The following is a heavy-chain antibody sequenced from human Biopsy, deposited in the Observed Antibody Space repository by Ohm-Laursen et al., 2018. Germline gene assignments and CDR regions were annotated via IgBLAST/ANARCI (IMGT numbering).Heavy chain of an antibody. Sequence: SETLSLTCSVSGGSMTGYEWSWIRLAPGKGLEGIGYIYYSGGTKYNPSLARRVTFSVDMSKSQFSLKLYSVTAADTAVYYCARVEAGTYDALDIWGQGTLVAVSA. D-gene: IGHD1-26*01. CDR3: ARVEAGTYDALDI. V-gene: IGHV4-59*01. CDR1: GGSMTGYE. J-gene: IGHJ3*02. CDR2: IYYSGGT.